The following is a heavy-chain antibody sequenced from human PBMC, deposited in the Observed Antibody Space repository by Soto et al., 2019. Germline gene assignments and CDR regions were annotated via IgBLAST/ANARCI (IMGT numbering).Heavy chain of an antibody. CDR2: FYYTGGT. D-gene: IGHD3-3*01. CDR1: GASISSSRSY. V-gene: IGHV4-39*01. J-gene: IGHJ4*02. CDR3: ASPRQGNYDFFSGYYALDY. Sequence: LSLTCTVSGASISSSRSYWGWVRQPPGKGLEWIVSFYYTGGTYSTYYNPSLKSRVTISVDTSKSQFSLNLRSVTAADTAVYYCASPRQGNYDFFSGYYALDYWGQGTLVTVSS.